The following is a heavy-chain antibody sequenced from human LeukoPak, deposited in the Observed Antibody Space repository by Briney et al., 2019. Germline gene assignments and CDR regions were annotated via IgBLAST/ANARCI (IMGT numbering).Heavy chain of an antibody. Sequence: GGSLRLSCGAPGFTFRSYAMNWVRQAPGKGLGWVSGISGSGGTTYYADSVQGRFTISRDNSKNTLYVQMNSLRADDTAIYYCVKDSYYYDNSGYYYVKDHWGQGTLVTVSS. CDR2: ISGSGGTT. J-gene: IGHJ4*02. CDR3: VKDSYYYDNSGYYYVKDH. CDR1: GFTFRSYA. D-gene: IGHD3-22*01. V-gene: IGHV3-23*01.